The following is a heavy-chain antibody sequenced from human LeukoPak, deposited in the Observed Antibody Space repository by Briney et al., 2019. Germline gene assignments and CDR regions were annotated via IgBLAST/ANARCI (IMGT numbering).Heavy chain of an antibody. CDR3: ARVKGVVTAILDY. Sequence: SETLSLTCTVSGGSISSYYWSWIRQPPGKGLEWIGSIYYSGSTYYNPSLKSRVTISVDTSKNQFSLRLSSVTAADTAVYYCARVKGVVTAILDYWGQGTLVTVSS. V-gene: IGHV4-59*08. J-gene: IGHJ4*02. CDR1: GGSISSYY. D-gene: IGHD2-21*02. CDR2: IYYSGST.